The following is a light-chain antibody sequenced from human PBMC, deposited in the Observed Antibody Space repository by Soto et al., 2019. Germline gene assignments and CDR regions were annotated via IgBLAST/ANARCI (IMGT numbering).Light chain of an antibody. CDR1: SSDVGDYNY. J-gene: IGLJ1*01. Sequence: QSALTQPASVSGSPGQSIAISCTGTSSDVGDYNYVSWYQQHPGKAPKLIIYDVSDRPSGVSSRFSGSKSGNTASLTISGLQPEDEADYYCSSYTSSAPPYVFGTGYKVTVL. V-gene: IGLV2-14*01. CDR3: SSYTSSAPPYV. CDR2: DVS.